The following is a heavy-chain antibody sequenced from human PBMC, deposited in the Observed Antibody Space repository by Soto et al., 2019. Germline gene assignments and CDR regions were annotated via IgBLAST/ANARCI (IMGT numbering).Heavy chain of an antibody. Sequence: QVQLVESGGGVVQPGRSLRLSCAASGFTFSHYAIHWVLQAPGKGLEWVAVMWYDGSNPFYAVSVKGRFSISRDNSKKTLYLQMNGLRAEDTAVYYCVRDRSTRSSYLDYWGQGNLVTVSS. CDR2: MWYDGSNP. CDR1: GFTFSHYA. J-gene: IGHJ4*02. D-gene: IGHD6-13*01. CDR3: VRDRSTRSSYLDY. V-gene: IGHV3-33*01.